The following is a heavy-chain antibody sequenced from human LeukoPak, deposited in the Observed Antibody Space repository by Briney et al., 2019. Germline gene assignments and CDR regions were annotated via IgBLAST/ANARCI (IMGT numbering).Heavy chain of an antibody. V-gene: IGHV3-30*04. CDR2: ISYDGSNK. J-gene: IGHJ4*02. CDR1: GFTFSSYA. Sequence: GGSLRLSCAASGFTFSSYAMHWVRQAPGKGLEWVAVISYDGSNKYYADSVKGRFTISRDNSKNTLYLQMNSLRAEDTAVYYCAREKYSIDYWGQGTLVTVSS. CDR3: AREKYSIDY. D-gene: IGHD2-21*01.